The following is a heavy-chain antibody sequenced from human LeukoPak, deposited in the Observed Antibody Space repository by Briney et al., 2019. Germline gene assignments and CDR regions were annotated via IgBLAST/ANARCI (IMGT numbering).Heavy chain of an antibody. D-gene: IGHD2-8*01. CDR3: AILHHYAK. CDR1: GFTFTSYD. Sequence: AGGSLRLSCAASGFTFTSYDMNWVRQAPGKGLEWVSGISGSGDSTYYAGSVRGRFTISRDNSKNTLFLQISSLRVEDTALYYCAILHHYAKWGQGTLVTVSS. J-gene: IGHJ3*01. CDR2: ISGSGDST. V-gene: IGHV3-23*01.